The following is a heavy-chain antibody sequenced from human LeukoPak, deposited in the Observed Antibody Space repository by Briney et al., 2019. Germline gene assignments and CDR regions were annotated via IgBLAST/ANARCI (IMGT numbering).Heavy chain of an antibody. J-gene: IGHJ4*02. CDR1: GGSFSNYY. V-gene: IGHV4-34*01. CDR2: INHSGST. D-gene: IGHD3-22*01. CDR3: ARSMSKSYYDSTAYYHFDK. Sequence: ASETLSLTCAVYGGSFSNYYWSWIRQPPGKGLEWIGEINHSGSTNCNPSLKSRVTISVDTSKNQFSLKLSSVTAADTAVYYCARSMSKSYYDSTAYYHFDKWGQGTLVTVSS.